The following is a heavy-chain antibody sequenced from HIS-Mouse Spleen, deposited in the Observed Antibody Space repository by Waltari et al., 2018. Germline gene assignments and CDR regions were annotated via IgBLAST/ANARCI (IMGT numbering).Heavy chain of an antibody. CDR3: ARDRIPPGYSSSWFDY. V-gene: IGHV3-33*01. CDR1: GFTFSSYG. J-gene: IGHJ4*02. Sequence: QVQLVESGGGVVQPGRSLRLSCAASGFTFSSYGMPWVRQAPGKGLEWVAVIWYDGSNKYYADSVKGRFTISRDNSKNTLYLQMNSLRAEDTAVYYCARDRIPPGYSSSWFDYWGQGTLVTVSS. CDR2: IWYDGSNK. D-gene: IGHD6-13*01.